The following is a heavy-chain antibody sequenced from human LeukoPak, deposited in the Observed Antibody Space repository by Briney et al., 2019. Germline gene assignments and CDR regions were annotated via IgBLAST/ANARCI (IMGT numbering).Heavy chain of an antibody. V-gene: IGHV3-7*03. D-gene: IGHD5-18*01. CDR1: GFTFSNHW. J-gene: IGHJ4*02. CDR3: ATGYKYGYCFDY. Sequence: GGSLRLSCAASGFTFSNHWINWVRQAPGKGLEWVASIKQDGSERYYVDSVKGRFTISRDNAKSSLYLQMNNLRAEDTAVYYCATGYKYGYCFDYWGRGTVVTVSS. CDR2: IKQDGSER.